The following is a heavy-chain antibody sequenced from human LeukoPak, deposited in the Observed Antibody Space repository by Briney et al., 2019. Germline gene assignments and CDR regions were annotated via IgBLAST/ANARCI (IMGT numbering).Heavy chain of an antibody. D-gene: IGHD3-3*01. Sequence: SETLSLTCTVSGGSISSSSYYWGWIRQPPGKGLEWIGSIYYSGSTYYNPSLKSRVTISVDTSKNQFSLKLSSVTAADTAVYYCARHLNDFWSGSYPNWFDPWGQGTLVTVSS. J-gene: IGHJ5*02. V-gene: IGHV4-39*01. CDR3: ARHLNDFWSGSYPNWFDP. CDR1: GGSISSSSYY. CDR2: IYYSGST.